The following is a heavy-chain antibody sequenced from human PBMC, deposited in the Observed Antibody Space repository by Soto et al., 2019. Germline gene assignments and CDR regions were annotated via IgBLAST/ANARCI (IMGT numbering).Heavy chain of an antibody. J-gene: IGHJ4*02. Sequence: SETLSLTCAVYGGAFCCDFLTWIRQSPGKGLEWIGEITQSGSSDYNPSLKSRVTISFDTSKSQFSLKLTSVTAADTAIYYCATGGGPTLDNWGLGTLVTVSS. CDR3: ATGGGPTLDN. CDR2: ITQSGSS. CDR1: GGAFCCDF. D-gene: IGHD3-16*01. V-gene: IGHV4-34*01.